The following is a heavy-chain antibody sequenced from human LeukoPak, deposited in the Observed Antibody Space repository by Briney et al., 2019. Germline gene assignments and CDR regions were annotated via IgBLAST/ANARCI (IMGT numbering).Heavy chain of an antibody. CDR1: GYSFITYR. Sequence: GESLKISCKGSGYSFITYRIGWVRQMPGKGLEWMGIIYLGDSETRYGPSFQGQVTISADKSISTAYLQWSSLKASDTAMCYCARHPSYTSGWPLDYWGQGTLVTVSS. V-gene: IGHV5-51*01. J-gene: IGHJ4*02. CDR3: ARHPSYTSGWPLDY. CDR2: IYLGDSET. D-gene: IGHD6-19*01.